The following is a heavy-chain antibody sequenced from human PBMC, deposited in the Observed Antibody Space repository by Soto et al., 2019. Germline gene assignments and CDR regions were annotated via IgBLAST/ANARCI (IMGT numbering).Heavy chain of an antibody. CDR3: AKDLLRARITMVRGVENWFDP. CDR1: GFTFSSYA. V-gene: IGHV3-23*01. J-gene: IGHJ5*02. Sequence: EVQLLESGGGLVQPGGSLRLSCAASGFTFSSYAMSWVRQAPGKGLEWVSAISGSGGSTYYADSVKGRFTISRDNTNNTLYLQMNSLRAEETAVYYCAKDLLRARITMVRGVENWFDPWGQGTLVTVSS. CDR2: ISGSGGST. D-gene: IGHD3-10*01.